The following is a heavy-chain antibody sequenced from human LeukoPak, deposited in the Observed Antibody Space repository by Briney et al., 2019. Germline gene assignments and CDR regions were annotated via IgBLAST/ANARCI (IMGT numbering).Heavy chain of an antibody. CDR2: IYSGGST. CDR1: GFIVSSNY. D-gene: IGHD3-22*01. CDR3: ATVVPDYYDSSPEGYFDY. V-gene: IGHV3-66*02. Sequence: GGSLRLSCAASGFIVSSNYMSWVRQAPGKGLEWVSVIYSGGSTYYADSVKGRFTISRDNSKNTLYLQMNSLRAEVTSVYYCATVVPDYYDSSPEGYFDYWGQGSLVTVSS. J-gene: IGHJ4*02.